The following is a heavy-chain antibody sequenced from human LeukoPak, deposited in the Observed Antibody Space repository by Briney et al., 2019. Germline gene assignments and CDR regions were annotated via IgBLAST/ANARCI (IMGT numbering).Heavy chain of an antibody. CDR2: IYSGGST. Sequence: PGGSLRLSCAASGFTVSSNYMSWVRQAPGKGLEWVSVIYSGGSTYYADSVKGRFTISRDNSKNTLYLQMNSLRAEDTAVYYCAREGIARMGGGGSCYGYWGQGTLVTVSS. CDR3: AREGIARMGGGGSCYGY. J-gene: IGHJ4*02. V-gene: IGHV3-66*01. CDR1: GFTVSSNY. D-gene: IGHD2-15*01.